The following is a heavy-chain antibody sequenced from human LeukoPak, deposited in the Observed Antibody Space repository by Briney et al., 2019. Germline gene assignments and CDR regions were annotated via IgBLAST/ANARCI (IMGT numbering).Heavy chain of an antibody. J-gene: IGHJ6*03. CDR2: ISSSGSTI. CDR3: ARDSNRWQCYYYMDV. D-gene: IGHD1-14*01. Sequence: KSGGSLRLSCAASGFTFSDYYMSWIRQAPGKGLEWVSYISSSGSTIYYADSVKGRFTISRDNAKNSLYLQMNSLRAEDTAVYYCARDSNRWQCYYYMDVWGKGTTVTVSS. CDR1: GFTFSDYY. V-gene: IGHV3-11*04.